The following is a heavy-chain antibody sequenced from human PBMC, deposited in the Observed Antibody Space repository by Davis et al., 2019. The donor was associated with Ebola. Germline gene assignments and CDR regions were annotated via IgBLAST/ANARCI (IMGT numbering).Heavy chain of an antibody. CDR1: GGSVSSGGHY. CDR3: AVYTVVVTDIRAEYFQH. CDR2: IYYSGST. J-gene: IGHJ1*01. V-gene: IGHV4-61*08. D-gene: IGHD2-21*02. Sequence: SETLSLTCPVSGGSVSSGGHYWSWIRQPPGKGLEWIAYIYYSGSTHYNPSLKSRATQTVDTSRNQFSLRLSSVTAADTAVYYCAVYTVVVTDIRAEYFQHWGQGTLATVSS.